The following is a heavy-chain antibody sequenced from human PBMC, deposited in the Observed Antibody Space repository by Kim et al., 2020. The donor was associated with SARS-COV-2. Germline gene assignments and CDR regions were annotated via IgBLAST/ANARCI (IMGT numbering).Heavy chain of an antibody. Sequence: GGSLRLSCVASGFAFSDHNMAWIRQAPGKGLEWISFISSTSAYTDYANSTKGRLTVSRDNAKNSLYLHLNNLRAEDTAVYYCASSVVPGSGLFVLWGQ. CDR3: ASSVVPGSGLFVL. V-gene: IGHV3-11*03. CDR2: ISSTSAYT. CDR1: GFAFSDHN. J-gene: IGHJ3*01. D-gene: IGHD2-21*01.